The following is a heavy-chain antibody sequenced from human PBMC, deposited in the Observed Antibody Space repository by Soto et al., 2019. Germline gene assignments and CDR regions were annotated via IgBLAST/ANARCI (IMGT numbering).Heavy chain of an antibody. Sequence: SETLSLTCAVYGGSFSGYYWSWIRQPPGKGLEWIGEINHSGSTNYNPSLKSRVTISVDTPKNQFSLKLSSVTAADTAVYYCARQLGMGAFDIWGQGTMVTVSS. V-gene: IGHV4-34*01. D-gene: IGHD6-13*01. CDR3: ARQLGMGAFDI. J-gene: IGHJ3*02. CDR1: GGSFSGYY. CDR2: INHSGST.